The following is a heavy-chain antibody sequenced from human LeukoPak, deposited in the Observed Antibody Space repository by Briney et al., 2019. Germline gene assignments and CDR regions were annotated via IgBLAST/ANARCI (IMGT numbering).Heavy chain of an antibody. D-gene: IGHD4-17*01. Sequence: GGSLRLSCAASGVTFDDYGMSWVRQAPGKGLEWVAGIYWNGGSTGYADSVKGRFTISRDNAKNSLYLQMNSLRAEDTALYYCARGLNDGDYPYAYCYYMDVWGKGTTVTVSS. V-gene: IGHV3-20*04. CDR1: GVTFDDYG. CDR3: ARGLNDGDYPYAYCYYMDV. J-gene: IGHJ6*03. CDR2: IYWNGGST.